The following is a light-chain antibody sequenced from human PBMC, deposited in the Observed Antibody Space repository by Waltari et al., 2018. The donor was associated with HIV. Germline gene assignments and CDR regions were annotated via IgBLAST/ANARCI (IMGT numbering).Light chain of an antibody. V-gene: IGKV3-15*01. CDR3: QQYKNWPPLT. CDR1: QSISIN. Sequence: EIVMTQSQATLSVSPGESATLSCRASQSISINLAWYQQKPGQAPRLLIHDASTRATGIPARFRGTGSGTEFTLTISGLQSEDLAVYYCQQYKNWPPLTFGQGTKVEIK. CDR2: DAS. J-gene: IGKJ1*01.